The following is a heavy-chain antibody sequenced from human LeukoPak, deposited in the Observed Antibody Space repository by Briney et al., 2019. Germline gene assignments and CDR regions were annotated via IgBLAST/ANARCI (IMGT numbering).Heavy chain of an antibody. J-gene: IGHJ4*02. CDR2: IIPILGIA. CDR3: ARVPLTQITTVTIGYFDY. CDR1: GGTFSSYA. V-gene: IGHV1-69*04. Sequence: SVKVSCKASGGTFSSYAISWVRQAPGQGLEWMGRIIPILGIANYAQKFQGRVTITADKSTSTAYMELSSLRSEDTAVYYCARVPLTQITTVTIGYFDYWGQGTLVTVSS. D-gene: IGHD4-17*01.